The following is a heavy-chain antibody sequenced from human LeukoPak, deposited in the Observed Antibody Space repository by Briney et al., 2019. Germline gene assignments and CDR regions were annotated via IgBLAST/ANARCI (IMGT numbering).Heavy chain of an antibody. J-gene: IGHJ4*02. CDR1: GFTVSSNY. Sequence: GGSLRLSCAASGFTVSSNYMSWVRQAPGKGLEWVANIKQDGSEKYYVDSVKGRFTISRDNAKNSLYLQMNSLRAEDTAVYYCARSDSWYYDSSGYPDWGQGTLVTVSS. CDR2: IKQDGSEK. V-gene: IGHV3-7*01. D-gene: IGHD3-22*01. CDR3: ARSDSWYYDSSGYPD.